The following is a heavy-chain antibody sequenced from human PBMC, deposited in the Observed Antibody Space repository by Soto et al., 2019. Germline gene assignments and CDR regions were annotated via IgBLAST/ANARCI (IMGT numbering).Heavy chain of an antibody. CDR2: IYSGGST. CDR3: ARDVGYGDDAFDI. D-gene: IGHD4-17*01. Sequence: EVRLVESGGGLVQPGGSLRLSCAASGFTVSSNYMSWVRQAPGKGLEWVSVIYSGGSTYYADSVKGRFTISRHNSKNTLYLQMNSLRAEDTAVYYCARDVGYGDDAFDIWGQGTMVTVSS. CDR1: GFTVSSNY. J-gene: IGHJ3*02. V-gene: IGHV3-53*04.